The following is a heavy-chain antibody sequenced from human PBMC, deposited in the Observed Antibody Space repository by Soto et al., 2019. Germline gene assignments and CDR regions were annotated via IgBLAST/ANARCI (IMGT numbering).Heavy chain of an antibody. CDR3: ATRYFDGTDYYYYYYMDV. V-gene: IGHV4-59*08. CDR1: GGSISSYY. Sequence: SETLSLTCTVSGGSISSYYWSWIRQPPGKGLEWIGYIYYRGSTNYNPSLKSRVTISVDTSKNQFSLKLSSVTAADTAVYYFATRYFDGTDYYYYYYMDVWGKGTTVTVSS. J-gene: IGHJ6*03. CDR2: IYYRGST. D-gene: IGHD3-9*01.